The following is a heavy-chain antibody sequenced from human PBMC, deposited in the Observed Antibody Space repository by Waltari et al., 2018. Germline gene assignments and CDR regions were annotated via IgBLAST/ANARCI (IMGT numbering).Heavy chain of an antibody. Sequence: QVQLVQSGAEVKKPGSSVKVSCKASGGTFSSYAISWVRQAPGQGLGWMGGIIPIFGTANYAQKFQGRVTITADKSTSTAYMELSSLRSEDTAVYYCARSDYGGNRREVGRNWYFDLWGRGTLVTVSS. D-gene: IGHD4-17*01. J-gene: IGHJ2*01. CDR3: ARSDYGGNRREVGRNWYFDL. CDR1: GGTFSSYA. V-gene: IGHV1-69*14. CDR2: IIPIFGTA.